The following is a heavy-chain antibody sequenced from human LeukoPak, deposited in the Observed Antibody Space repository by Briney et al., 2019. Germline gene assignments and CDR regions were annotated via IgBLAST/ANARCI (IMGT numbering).Heavy chain of an antibody. CDR2: ISWNSGSI. V-gene: IGHV3-9*01. Sequence: GGSLRLSCAVSGVTLSNYGMTWVRQAPGKGLEWGSGISWNSGSIGYADSVKGRFTISRDNAKNSLYLQMNSLRAEDTAVYFCAKRAVVIRGILVIGYHQEAYHYDFWGQGVLVTVSS. J-gene: IGHJ4*02. CDR1: GVTLSNYG. CDR3: AKRAVVIRGILVIGYHQEAYHYDF. D-gene: IGHD3-10*01.